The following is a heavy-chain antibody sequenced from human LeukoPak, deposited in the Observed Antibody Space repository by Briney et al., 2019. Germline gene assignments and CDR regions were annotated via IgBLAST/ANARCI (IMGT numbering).Heavy chain of an antibody. Sequence: ALVKVSCKASGYTFTGYYMHWVRQAPGQGLEWMGRINPNSGGTNYAQKFQGRVTMTRDTSISTAYMELSRLRSDDTAVYYCARWGESDYGDYDYFDYWGQGTLVTVSS. J-gene: IGHJ4*02. CDR1: GYTFTGYY. V-gene: IGHV1-2*06. D-gene: IGHD4-17*01. CDR2: INPNSGGT. CDR3: ARWGESDYGDYDYFDY.